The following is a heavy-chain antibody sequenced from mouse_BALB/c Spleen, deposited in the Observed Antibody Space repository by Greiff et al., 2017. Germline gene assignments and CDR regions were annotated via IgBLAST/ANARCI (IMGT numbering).Heavy chain of an antibody. CDR1: GFNIKDTY. V-gene: IGHV14-3*02. J-gene: IGHJ2*01. CDR2: IDPANGNT. D-gene: IGHD1-1*01. CDR3: ARSHYGSLDY. Sequence: VHVKQSGAELVKPGASVKLSCTASGFNIKDTYMHWVKQRPEQGLEWIGRIDPANGNTKYDPKFQGKATITADTSSNTAYLQLSSLTSEDTAVYYCARSHYGSLDYWGQGTTLTVSS.